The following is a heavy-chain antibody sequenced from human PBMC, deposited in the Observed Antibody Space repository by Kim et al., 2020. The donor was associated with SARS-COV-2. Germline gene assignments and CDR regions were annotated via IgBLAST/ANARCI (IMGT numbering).Heavy chain of an antibody. V-gene: IGHV3-53*04. CDR2: SGGST. J-gene: IGHJ5*02. Sequence: SGGSTYYADSVKGRFTISTHNSKNTLYLQMNSLRAEDTAVYYCARDWFDPWGQGTLVTVSS. CDR3: ARDWFDP.